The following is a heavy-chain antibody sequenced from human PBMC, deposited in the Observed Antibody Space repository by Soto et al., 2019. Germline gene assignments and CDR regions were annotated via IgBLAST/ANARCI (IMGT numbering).Heavy chain of an antibody. V-gene: IGHV3-23*01. CDR1: GFTFISYA. J-gene: IGHJ6*02. D-gene: IGHD3-3*01. Sequence: PGGSLRRSCADSGFTFISYAMSWVRQAPGKGLEWVSAISGSGGSTYYADSVKGRFTISRDNSKNTLYLQMNSLRAEDTAVYYCAKAQKRRITIFGVVIPYGMDVWGQGTTVTVSS. CDR3: AKAQKRRITIFGVVIPYGMDV. CDR2: ISGSGGST.